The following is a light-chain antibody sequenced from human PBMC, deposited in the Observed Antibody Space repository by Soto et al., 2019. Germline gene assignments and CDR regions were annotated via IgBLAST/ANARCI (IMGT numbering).Light chain of an antibody. J-gene: IGKJ5*01. CDR2: GAS. CDR3: QQYNNWPLT. CDR1: QSVSSN. Sequence: EIVMTQSPATLSVSPGERATLSCRASQSVSSNLAWYQQKPGQAPRLLIYGASTRVTGIPARFSGSGSWTEFTLKVSRLQSEDFAVYSCQQYNNWPLTFGQGTRLEIK. V-gene: IGKV3-15*01.